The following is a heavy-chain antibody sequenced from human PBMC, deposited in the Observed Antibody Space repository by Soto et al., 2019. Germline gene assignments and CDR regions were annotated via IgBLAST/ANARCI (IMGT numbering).Heavy chain of an antibody. CDR1: GYTFTSYA. CDR3: ARGRDGSGLRGFDP. CDR2: INAGNGNT. V-gene: IGHV1-3*01. D-gene: IGHD3-10*01. J-gene: IGHJ5*02. Sequence: QVQLVQSGAEVKKPGASVKVSCKASGYTFTSYAMHWVRQAPGQRLEWMGWINAGNGNTKYSQQFQGRVTITRDTSASTAYMELSSLRSEDTAVYYCARGRDGSGLRGFDPWGQGTLVTVSS.